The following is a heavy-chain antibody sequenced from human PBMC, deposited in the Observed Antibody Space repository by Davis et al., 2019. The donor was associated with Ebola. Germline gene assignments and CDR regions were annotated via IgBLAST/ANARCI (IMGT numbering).Heavy chain of an antibody. D-gene: IGHD5-18*01. V-gene: IGHV4-61*08. Sequence: MPSETLSLTCTVSGGSISSGGYYWSWIRQPPGKGLEWIGYIYYSGSTNYNPSLKSRVTISVDTSKNQFSLKLSSVTAADTAVYYCARHGYSYGLDVWGQGTTVTVSS. J-gene: IGHJ6*02. CDR3: ARHGYSYGLDV. CDR2: IYYSGST. CDR1: GGSISSGGYY.